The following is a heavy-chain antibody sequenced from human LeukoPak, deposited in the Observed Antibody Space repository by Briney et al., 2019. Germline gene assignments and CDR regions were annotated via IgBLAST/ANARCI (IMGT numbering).Heavy chain of an antibody. D-gene: IGHD3-10*01. CDR2: ISGSGGST. CDR1: GFTFSSYA. J-gene: IGHJ4*02. V-gene: IGHV3-23*01. CDR3: ARDLARSYRSGSLDY. Sequence: GGSLRLSCAASGFTFSSYAMSWVRQAPGKGLEWVSAISGSGGSTYYADSVKGRFTISRDNAKNTLYLQMNSLRAEDTAVYYCARDLARSYRSGSLDYWGQGTLVTVSS.